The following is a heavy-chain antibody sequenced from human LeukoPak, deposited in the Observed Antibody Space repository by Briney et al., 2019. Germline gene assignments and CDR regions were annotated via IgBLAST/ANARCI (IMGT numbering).Heavy chain of an antibody. CDR3: ARDYLDWYFDL. CDR1: GFTFSSYG. CDR2: IWYDGSNK. J-gene: IGHJ2*01. V-gene: IGHV3-33*01. Sequence: GGSLRLSCAASGFTFSSYGMHWVRQAPGKGLEWVAIIWYDGSNKYYADSVKGRFTISRDNSKNTLYLQMNSLRAEDTAVYYCARDYLDWYFDLWGRGTLVTVSS.